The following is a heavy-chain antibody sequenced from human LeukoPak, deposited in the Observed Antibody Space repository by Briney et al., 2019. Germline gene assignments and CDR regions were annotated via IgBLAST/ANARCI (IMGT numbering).Heavy chain of an antibody. CDR3: AREERYTTSSGGH. CDR1: GGSISSSDWY. D-gene: IGHD1-26*01. CDR2: IIYNGAT. V-gene: IGHV4-39*07. Sequence: PSETLSLTCTVSGGSISSSDWYWGWIRQPPGKGLEWIGTIIYNGATQFNPSLKSRVTLSVDTSRNQFSLRLTSVTAADTAVYYCAREERYTTSSGGHWGQGTLVTVSS. J-gene: IGHJ1*01.